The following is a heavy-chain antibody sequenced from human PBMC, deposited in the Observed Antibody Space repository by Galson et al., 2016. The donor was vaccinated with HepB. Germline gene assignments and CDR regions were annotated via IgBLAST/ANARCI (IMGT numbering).Heavy chain of an antibody. J-gene: IGHJ4*02. V-gene: IGHV3-9*02. CDR1: GFTSEDYA. Sequence: SLRLSCAASGFTSEDYALHWVRQTPGKGLEWVSGISWNSRSIGYADSVKGRFTVSRDNAKRSLYLQMNSLRTEDTALYFCAKSLRVLRPLNDWGQGSQVIVPA. CDR3: AKSLRVLRPLND. CDR2: ISWNSRSI. D-gene: IGHD3-3*01.